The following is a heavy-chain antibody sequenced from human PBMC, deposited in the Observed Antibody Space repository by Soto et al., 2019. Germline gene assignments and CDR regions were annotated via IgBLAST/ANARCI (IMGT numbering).Heavy chain of an antibody. J-gene: IGHJ4*02. CDR3: VQTVAGDY. V-gene: IGHV3-23*01. CDR1: GFTFSIFA. Sequence: EVQLLESGGGLVQPGGSLRLSCAASGFTFSIFAMSWVRQAPGKGLEWVSSIGGGDHDRYYTDSVRGRFTISRDNSKNTVFLQMNSLRAEDTAIYYCVQTVAGDYWGQGTLVTVSS. CDR2: IGGGDHDR. D-gene: IGHD6-19*01.